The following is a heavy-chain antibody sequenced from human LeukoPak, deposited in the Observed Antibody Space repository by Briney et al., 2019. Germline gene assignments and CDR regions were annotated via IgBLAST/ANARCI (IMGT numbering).Heavy chain of an antibody. CDR3: AILDSSDWYGGDAFDI. J-gene: IGHJ3*02. V-gene: IGHV1-2*02. D-gene: IGHD6-19*01. Sequence: ASVKVSCKASGYSFTGYYIHWVRQAPGQGLEWMGWINPNSGGTKYAQKFQGRVTMTRDPSISTAYMELSRLRSDDTAVYYCAILDSSDWYGGDAFDIWGQGTMVTVSS. CDR2: INPNSGGT. CDR1: GYSFTGYY.